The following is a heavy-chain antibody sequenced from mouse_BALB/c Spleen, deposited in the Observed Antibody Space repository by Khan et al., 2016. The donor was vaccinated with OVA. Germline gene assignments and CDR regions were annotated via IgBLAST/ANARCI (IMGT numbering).Heavy chain of an antibody. D-gene: IGHD2-14*01. V-gene: IGHV2-9*02. CDR3: ARDPLYRYHWYFDV. CDR2: IWAGGST. Sequence: VQLQESGPGQVAPSQSLSITCTVSGFSLTSYGVHWVRQPPGKGLEWLGVIWAGGSTNYNSALMSRLSISKDNSKSQVFLKTNSLQTDYPAMYYCARDPLYRYHWYFDVWGAGTTVTVSS. CDR1: GFSLTSYG. J-gene: IGHJ1*01.